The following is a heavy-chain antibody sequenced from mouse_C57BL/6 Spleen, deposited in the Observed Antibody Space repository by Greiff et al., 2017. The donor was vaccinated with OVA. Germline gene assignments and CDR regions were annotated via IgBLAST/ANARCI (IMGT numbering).Heavy chain of an antibody. J-gene: IGHJ4*01. D-gene: IGHD2-4*01. CDR3: TCYDYDKRYYAMDY. CDR2: IDPENGDT. Sequence: VQLQQSGAELVRPGASVKLSCTASGFTFKDDYMHWVKQRPEQGLEWIGWIDPENGDTEYASKFQGKATITVDTSSNTAYLQLSSLTSEDTAVYYCTCYDYDKRYYAMDYWGQGTSVTVSS. CDR1: GFTFKDDY. V-gene: IGHV14-4*01.